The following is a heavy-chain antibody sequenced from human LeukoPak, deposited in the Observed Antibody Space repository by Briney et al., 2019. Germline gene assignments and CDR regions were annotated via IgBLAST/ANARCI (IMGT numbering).Heavy chain of an antibody. J-gene: IGHJ4*02. D-gene: IGHD2-8*01. CDR1: GYTFTRYW. CDR3: ARRGYGTSGPQGFDY. CDR2: IYPRDSDV. V-gene: IGHV5-51*01. Sequence: GESLKISCRVSGYTFTRYWIGWVRQMPGKGLEWMGMIYPRDSDVRLSPSFQGQVTILADKSINTAYLQWSSLQASDTATYYCARRGYGTSGPQGFDYWGQGTLVSVSS.